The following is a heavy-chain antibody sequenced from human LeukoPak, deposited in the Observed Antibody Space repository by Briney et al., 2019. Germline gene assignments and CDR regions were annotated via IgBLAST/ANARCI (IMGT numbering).Heavy chain of an antibody. CDR1: GFTFSNAW. D-gene: IGHD6-6*01. CDR3: AKASSSSPYYMDV. J-gene: IGHJ6*03. Sequence: GGSLRLSCAASGFTFSNAWMSWVRQAPGQGLEYVSAISSNGGSTYYANSVKGRFTISRDNSKNTLYLQMGSLRAEDMAVYYCAKASSSSPYYMDVWGKGTTVTVSS. CDR2: ISSNGGST. V-gene: IGHV3-64*01.